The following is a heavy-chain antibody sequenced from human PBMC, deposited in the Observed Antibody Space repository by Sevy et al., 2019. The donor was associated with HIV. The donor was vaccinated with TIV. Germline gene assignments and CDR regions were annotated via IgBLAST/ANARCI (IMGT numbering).Heavy chain of an antibody. CDR3: ARGRYCSGGSCYITRARNWFDP. J-gene: IGHJ5*02. Sequence: SETLSLTCAVYDGSFSGYYWSWIRQPPGKGLEWIGEINHSGSTNYNPSLKSRVTISVDTSKNQFSLKLSSVTTADTAVYYCARGRYCSGGSCYITRARNWFDPWGQGTLVTVSS. CDR1: DGSFSGYY. CDR2: INHSGST. V-gene: IGHV4-34*01. D-gene: IGHD2-15*01.